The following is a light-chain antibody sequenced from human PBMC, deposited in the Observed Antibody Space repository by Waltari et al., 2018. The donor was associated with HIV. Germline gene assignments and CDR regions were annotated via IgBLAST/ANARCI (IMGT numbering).Light chain of an antibody. Sequence: QSALTQPPSASGSPGQSVTISCPGPSRDVGSYNYVSCYQQHPGKAPKLMIYEVTKRPSGVPDRFSGSKSGNTASLTVSGLQAEDEADYYCTSYAGSNNFVVFGGGTKLTVL. J-gene: IGLJ2*01. CDR3: TSYAGSNNFVV. CDR1: SRDVGSYNY. V-gene: IGLV2-8*01. CDR2: EVT.